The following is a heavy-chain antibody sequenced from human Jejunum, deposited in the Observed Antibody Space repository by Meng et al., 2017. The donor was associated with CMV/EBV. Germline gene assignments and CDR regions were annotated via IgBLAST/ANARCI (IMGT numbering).Heavy chain of an antibody. J-gene: IGHJ5*02. CDR3: AREWSVGAYNWFDP. Sequence: SGFSFSNYIMNWVRRAPGKGLEWVSSISSSSSYIYYADSVKGRFTISRDNAKNSLYLQMDSLRVEDTAVYYCAREWSVGAYNWFDPWGQGTLVTVSS. D-gene: IGHD1-26*01. CDR2: ISSSSSYI. V-gene: IGHV3-21*01. CDR1: GFSFSNYI.